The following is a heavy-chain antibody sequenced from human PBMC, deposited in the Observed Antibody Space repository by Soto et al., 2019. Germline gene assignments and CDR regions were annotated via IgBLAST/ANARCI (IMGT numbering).Heavy chain of an antibody. CDR1: GFTFSSYG. CDR3: AKSPIYSSYAFDI. D-gene: IGHD6-6*01. J-gene: IGHJ3*02. V-gene: IGHV3-30*18. CDR2: ISYDGSNK. Sequence: GGSLRLSCAASGFTFSSYGMHWVRQAPGKGLEWVAVISYDGSNKYYADSVKGRFTISRDNSKNTLYLQMNSLRAEDTAVYYCAKSPIYSSYAFDIWGQGTMVTVSS.